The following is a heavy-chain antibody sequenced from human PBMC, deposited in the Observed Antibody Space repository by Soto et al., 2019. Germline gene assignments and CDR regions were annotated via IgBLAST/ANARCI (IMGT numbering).Heavy chain of an antibody. CDR1: EFTFSSYT. J-gene: IGHJ4*02. Sequence: QVQLVESGGGVVQPGRSLKLSCAASEFTFSSYTMYWVRQAPGKGLEWVAGISNDGGNTYYPDSVKGRFTISRDNSKNTVYLEMNSRGAEDTAVYYCAREWSRSVSARGYWGEGTLVTVSS. V-gene: IGHV3-30-3*01. D-gene: IGHD6-19*01. CDR2: ISNDGGNT. CDR3: AREWSRSVSARGY.